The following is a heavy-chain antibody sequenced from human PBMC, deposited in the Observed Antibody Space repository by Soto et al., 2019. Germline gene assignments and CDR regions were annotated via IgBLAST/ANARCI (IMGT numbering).Heavy chain of an antibody. J-gene: IGHJ4*02. V-gene: IGHV4-39*01. CDR1: GGSISTSSYF. D-gene: IGHD3-16*01. Sequence: SETLSLTCSVSGGSISTSSYFWGWIRQPPGKGLEWVGAVHYSGSANYRSSLQSRVTISVDTSQNQFSLRLRSVTAADTAVYYCARHAAYDSVWGKSDGSDYWGQGTLVTVSS. CDR2: VHYSGSA. CDR3: ARHAAYDSVWGKSDGSDY.